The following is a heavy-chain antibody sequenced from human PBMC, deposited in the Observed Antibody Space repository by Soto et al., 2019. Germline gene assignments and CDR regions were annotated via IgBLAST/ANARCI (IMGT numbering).Heavy chain of an antibody. CDR2: ISGSGGST. D-gene: IGHD3-22*01. V-gene: IGHV3-23*01. Sequence: PGGSLRLSCAASGFTFSSYGMSWVRQAPGKGLEWVSAISGSGGSTYYADSVKGRFTISRDNSKNTLYLQMNSLRAEDTAVYYCAKGHYYDSSGYYQYWGQGMLVTVSS. CDR1: GFTFSSYG. J-gene: IGHJ4*02. CDR3: AKGHYYDSSGYYQY.